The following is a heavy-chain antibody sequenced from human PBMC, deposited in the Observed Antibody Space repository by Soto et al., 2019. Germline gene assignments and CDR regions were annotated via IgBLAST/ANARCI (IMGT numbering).Heavy chain of an antibody. J-gene: IGHJ4*02. V-gene: IGHV3-66*01. Sequence: EVQLVESGGGLVQPGGSLRLSCAASGFAVSNYFITWVRQAPGKGLEWDSVISSNGGTFYADSVKGRFTISRDSSKNTLDLQMDSLRVEDTAVYHCARDVLGGAYDFRHGGQGTLVTVSS. D-gene: IGHD3-3*01. CDR3: ARDVLGGAYDFRH. CDR1: GFAVSNYF. CDR2: ISSNGGT.